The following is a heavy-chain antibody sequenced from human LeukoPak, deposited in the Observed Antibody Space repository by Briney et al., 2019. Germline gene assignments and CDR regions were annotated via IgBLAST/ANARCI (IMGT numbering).Heavy chain of an antibody. CDR3: ARGGGLDV. CDR1: GLTFSSYW. J-gene: IGHJ6*02. D-gene: IGHD3-16*01. CDR2: INHNGNVN. V-gene: IGHV3-7*03. Sequence: GGSLRFSCAASGLTFSSYWMNWARQAPGKGLEWVASINHNGNVNYYVDSVKGRFTISRDNAKNSLYLQMSNLRAEDTAVYFCARGGGLDVWDQGATVTVSS.